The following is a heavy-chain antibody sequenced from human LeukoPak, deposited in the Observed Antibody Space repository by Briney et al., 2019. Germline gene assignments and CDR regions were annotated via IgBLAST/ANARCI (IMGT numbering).Heavy chain of an antibody. D-gene: IGHD3-22*01. CDR1: GYSISSGYY. CDR2: IYHSGST. CDR3: ARDWYYYNSSGSTVAFDI. J-gene: IGHJ3*02. Sequence: SETLSLTCTVSGYSISSGYYWGWIRQPPGKGLEWIGSIYHSGSTYYNPSLKSRVTISVDTSKNQFSLKLSSVTAADTAVYYCARDWYYYNSSGSTVAFDIWGQGTMVTVSS. V-gene: IGHV4-38-2*02.